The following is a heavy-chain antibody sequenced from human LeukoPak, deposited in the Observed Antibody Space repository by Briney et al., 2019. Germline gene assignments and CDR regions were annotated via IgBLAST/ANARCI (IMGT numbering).Heavy chain of an antibody. J-gene: IGHJ4*02. D-gene: IGHD2-2*01. CDR3: AKDRVVVVPAATGLDY. CDR2: IRYDGSNK. V-gene: IGHV3-30*02. Sequence: PGGSLRLSCAASGFTFSSYGMHWVRQAPGKGLEWVAFIRYDGSNKYYADSVKGRFTISRDNSKNTLYLQMNSLRAEHTAVYYCAKDRVVVVPAATGLDYWGQGTLVTVSS. CDR1: GFTFSSYG.